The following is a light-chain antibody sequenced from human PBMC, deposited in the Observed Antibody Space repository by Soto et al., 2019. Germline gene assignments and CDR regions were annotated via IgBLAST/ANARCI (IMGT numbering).Light chain of an antibody. CDR1: QSLLHSDGKTY. Sequence: ILMTQTPLSLSIIPGQTASTSCKSSQSLLHSDGKTYFYWYVQKAGQAPQPLIYEVSNRFSGVPERFSGSGSRTDFTLKISRVEAEDVGVYYCMQALQTPRTFGQGTKVDIK. V-gene: IGKV2-29*03. CDR2: EVS. J-gene: IGKJ1*01. CDR3: MQALQTPRT.